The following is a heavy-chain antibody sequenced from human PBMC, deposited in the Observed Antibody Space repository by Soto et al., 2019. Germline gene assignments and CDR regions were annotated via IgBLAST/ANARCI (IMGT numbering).Heavy chain of an antibody. V-gene: IGHV4-4*02. CDR1: DESISKDIW. J-gene: IGHJ4*02. D-gene: IGHD1-1*01. CDR3: ARAGFWNLDS. Sequence: LSLTCVVSDESISKDIWWNWDRQPPGQGLEWIGEGHHTKGPLYNPALRSRVTVSADLFNSKIFLEVHSLGAADTAVYYCARAGFWNLDSWGQGTPVTVSS. CDR2: GHHTKGP.